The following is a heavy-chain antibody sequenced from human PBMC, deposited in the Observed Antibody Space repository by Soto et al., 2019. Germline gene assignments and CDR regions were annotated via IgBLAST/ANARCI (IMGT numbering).Heavy chain of an antibody. CDR3: AKWGPSAWSPHYYFDY. D-gene: IGHD1-26*01. J-gene: IGHJ4*02. V-gene: IGHV3-23*01. CDR2: ITGSGSDT. Sequence: GGSLRLSCAASGFTFNNYAMGWVRQAPGKGLEWVSAITGSGSDTYYLDSVKGRFTISRDNSRNTLFLQVNSLRAEDTAIYYCAKWGPSAWSPHYYFDYWGQGTLVTVP. CDR1: GFTFNNYA.